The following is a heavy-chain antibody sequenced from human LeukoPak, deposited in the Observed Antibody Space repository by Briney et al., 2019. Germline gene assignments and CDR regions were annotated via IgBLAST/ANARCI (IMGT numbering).Heavy chain of an antibody. J-gene: IGHJ4*02. Sequence: GGSLRLSCAASGFGFGAYAMIWVRQAPGKGLEWVSLIHNDAATTYYADSVRGRFTVPRDNSKNTLYLEMNSLRAEDTAVYYCAKGKGRTSFNYCFDYWGQGTPVSVSS. CDR1: GFGFGAYA. D-gene: IGHD2/OR15-2a*01. CDR3: AKGKGRTSFNYCFDY. CDR2: IHNDAATT. V-gene: IGHV3-23*03.